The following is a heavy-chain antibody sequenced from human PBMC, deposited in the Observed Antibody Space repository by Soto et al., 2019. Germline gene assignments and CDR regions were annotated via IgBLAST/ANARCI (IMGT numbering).Heavy chain of an antibody. CDR3: ASGRRLDVDAFDI. V-gene: IGHV1-69*13. CDR2: IIPIFGTA. J-gene: IGHJ3*02. CDR1: GGTFSSYA. D-gene: IGHD1-26*01. Sequence: GASVKVSCKASGGTFSSYAISWLRQSPGQGLEWMGGIIPIFGTANYAQKFQGRVTITADESTSTAYMELSSLRSEDTAVYYCASGRRLDVDAFDIWGQGTMVTVSS.